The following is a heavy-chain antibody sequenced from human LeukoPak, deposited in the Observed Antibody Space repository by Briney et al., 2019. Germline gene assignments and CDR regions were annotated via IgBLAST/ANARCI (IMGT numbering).Heavy chain of an antibody. CDR3: VRSAFLTTEFYFDY. CDR2: INTDGRTI. V-gene: IGHV3-74*01. CDR1: GFTFSRYW. D-gene: IGHD4-11*01. J-gene: IGHJ4*01. Sequence: GSLRLSCAASGFTFSRYWMHWVRQAPGKGLVWVSRINTDGRTITYADPVKGRFTISRDNAKNTLYLQMNSLRAEDTAVYYCVRSAFLTTEFYFDYWGHGTLVTVSS.